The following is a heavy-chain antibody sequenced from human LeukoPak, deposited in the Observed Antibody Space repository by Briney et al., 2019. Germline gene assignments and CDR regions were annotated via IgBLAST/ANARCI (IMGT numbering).Heavy chain of an antibody. CDR1: GFTFSSYA. V-gene: IGHV3-23*01. CDR3: APHPNYDFWSGYYSYFDY. D-gene: IGHD3-3*01. CDR2: ISGSGGST. Sequence: GGSLRLSCAASGFTFSSYAMSWVRQAPGKGLEWVSAISGSGGSTYYADSVKGRFTISRDNSKNTLYLQMNSLRAEDTAVYYCAPHPNYDFWSGYYSYFDYWGQGILVTVSS. J-gene: IGHJ4*02.